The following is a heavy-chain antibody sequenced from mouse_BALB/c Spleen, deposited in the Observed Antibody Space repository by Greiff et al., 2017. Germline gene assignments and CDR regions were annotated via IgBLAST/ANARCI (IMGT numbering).Heavy chain of an antibody. CDR3: ARDGNYAMDY. CDR2: ISSGGSYT. Sequence: EVQRVESGGGLVKPGGSLKLSCAASGFTFSSYSMSWVRQSPEKRLEWVAEISSGGSYTYYPDTVTGRFTISRDNAKNTLYLEMSSLRSEDTAMYVCARDGNYAMDYWGQGTSVTVSS. J-gene: IGHJ4*01. V-gene: IGHV5-9-4*01. D-gene: IGHD1-1*02. CDR1: GFTFSSYS.